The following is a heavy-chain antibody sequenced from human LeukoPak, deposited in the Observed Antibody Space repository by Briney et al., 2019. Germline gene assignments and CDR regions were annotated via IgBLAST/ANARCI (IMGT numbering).Heavy chain of an antibody. D-gene: IGHD3-10*01. CDR1: GFTFSSYE. CDR2: ISSSGSTI. V-gene: IGHV3-48*03. J-gene: IGHJ6*04. CDR3: ASFMTPMVRGGTYYYYYGMDV. Sequence: GGSLRLSCAASGFTFSSYEMNWVRQAPGKGLEWVSYISSSGSTIYYADSVKGRFTISRDNAKNSLYLQMNSLRAEDTAVYYCASFMTPMVRGGTYYYYYGMDVWGKGTTVTVSS.